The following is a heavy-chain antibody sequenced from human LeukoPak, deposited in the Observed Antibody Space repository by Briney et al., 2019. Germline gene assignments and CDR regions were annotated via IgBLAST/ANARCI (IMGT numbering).Heavy chain of an antibody. CDR3: ARDSYSSGWHSLGY. CDR2: ISPYNGNT. D-gene: IGHD6-19*01. V-gene: IGHV1-18*01. J-gene: IGHJ4*02. CDR1: GYTFTSYG. Sequence: ASVKVSCEASGYTFTSYGISWVRQAPGQGLEWLGWISPYNGNTNYEQKVQGRVTMTTDTSTDTAYMELRSLRSDDTAVYYCARDSYSSGWHSLGYWGQGTLVTVSS.